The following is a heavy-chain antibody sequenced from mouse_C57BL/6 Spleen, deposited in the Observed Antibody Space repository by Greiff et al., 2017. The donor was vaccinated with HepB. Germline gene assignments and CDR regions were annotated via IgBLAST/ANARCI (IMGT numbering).Heavy chain of an antibody. J-gene: IGHJ2*01. CDR3: ARSVGYYFDY. D-gene: IGHD3-3*01. CDR2: INPGSGGT. CDR1: GYAFTNYL. V-gene: IGHV1-54*01. Sequence: QVQLQQSGAELVRPGTSVKVSCKASGYAFTNYLIEWVKQRPGQGLEWIGVINPGSGGTNYNEKFKGKATLTADKSSSTAYMQLSSLTSEDSAVYFWARSVGYYFDYWGQGTTLTVSS.